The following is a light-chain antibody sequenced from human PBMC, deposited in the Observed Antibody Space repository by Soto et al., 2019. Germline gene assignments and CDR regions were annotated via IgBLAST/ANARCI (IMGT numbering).Light chain of an antibody. CDR2: DAS. Sequence: EIVLTQSPGTLSLSPGERATLSCRASQSVSSSYLAWYQQKPGQAPRLLVYDASTRATGIPARFSGGGSGTDFTLTISSLEPEDFGVYYCQQRHNWPITFGQGTRLEIK. CDR3: QQRHNWPIT. J-gene: IGKJ5*01. V-gene: IGKV3D-20*02. CDR1: QSVSSSY.